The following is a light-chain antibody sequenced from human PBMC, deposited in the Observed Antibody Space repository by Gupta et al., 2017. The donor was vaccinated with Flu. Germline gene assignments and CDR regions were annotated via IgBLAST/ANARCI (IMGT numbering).Light chain of an antibody. Sequence: DIQMTQSPSSLSASVGDRVTITCRASQTIINYLNWYSQKPGKAPELLIYGASTLQSGVPSRFSGSGSGTDFTLTISSLQPEDFATYYCQQTYTYPPYTFGQGTKLEIK. CDR1: QTIINY. V-gene: IGKV1-39*01. J-gene: IGKJ2*01. CDR3: QQTYTYPPYT. CDR2: GAS.